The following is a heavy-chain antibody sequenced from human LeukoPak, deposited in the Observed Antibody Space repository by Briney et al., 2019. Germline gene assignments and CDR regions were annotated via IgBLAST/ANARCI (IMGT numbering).Heavy chain of an antibody. CDR2: ISTSGGTT. V-gene: IGHV3-23*01. J-gene: IGHJ3*02. CDR1: GFTFDTYA. D-gene: IGHD2/OR15-2a*01. CDR3: ARDLSTTLRAFDI. Sequence: PGGSLRLSCAASGFTFDTYAMSWVRQAPGKGLEWVSGISTSGGTTYYADSVKGRFTISRDNSENTLYLQMNSLRAEDTAEYWCARDLSTTLRAFDIWGQGTMVTVS.